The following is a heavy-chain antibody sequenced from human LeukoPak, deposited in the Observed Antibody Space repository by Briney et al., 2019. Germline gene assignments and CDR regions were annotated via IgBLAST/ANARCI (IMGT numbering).Heavy chain of an antibody. J-gene: IGHJ4*02. CDR3: AREDGSGWYRY. CDR2: INHSGET. CDR1: GYSIRSGYY. D-gene: IGHD6-19*01. V-gene: IGHV4-38-2*02. Sequence: SETLYLTCAVPGYSIRSGYYGSWIRQPPGEELARLATINHSGETYYDPSLKSRVTISVDTTKTQFSLKLSSVTAADTAVYYCAREDGSGWYRYWGQGTLVTGSS.